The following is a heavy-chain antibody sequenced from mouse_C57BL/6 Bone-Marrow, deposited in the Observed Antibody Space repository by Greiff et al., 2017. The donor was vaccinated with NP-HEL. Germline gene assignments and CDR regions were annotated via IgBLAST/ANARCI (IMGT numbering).Heavy chain of an antibody. CDR2: ISDGGSYT. Sequence: DVKLVESGGGLVKPGGSLKLSCAASGFTFSSYAMSWVRQTPEKRLEWVATISDGGSYTYYPDNVKGRFTISRDNAKNHLYLQMSHLKSEDTAMYYCARDKINWAWFAYWGQGTLVTVSA. CDR1: GFTFSSYA. CDR3: ARDKINWAWFAY. J-gene: IGHJ3*01. V-gene: IGHV5-4*01. D-gene: IGHD4-1*02.